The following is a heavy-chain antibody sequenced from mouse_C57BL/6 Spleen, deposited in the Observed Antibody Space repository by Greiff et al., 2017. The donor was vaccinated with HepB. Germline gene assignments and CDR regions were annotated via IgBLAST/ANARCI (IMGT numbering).Heavy chain of an antibody. D-gene: IGHD3-2*02. CDR3: ARGGDSSGYVTPWFAY. V-gene: IGHV1-82*01. CDR2: IYPGDGDT. J-gene: IGHJ3*01. Sequence: VHLVESGPELVKPGASVKISCKASGYAFSSSWMNWVKQRPGKGLEWIGRIYPGDGDTNYNGKFKGKATLTADKSSSTAYMQLSSLTSEDSAVYFCARGGDSSGYVTPWFAYWGQGTLVTVSA. CDR1: GYAFSSSW.